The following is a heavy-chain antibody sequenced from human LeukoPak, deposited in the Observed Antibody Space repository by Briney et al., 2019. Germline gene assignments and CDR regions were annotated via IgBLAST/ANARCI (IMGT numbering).Heavy chain of an antibody. CDR3: AKTRPLDSSSWSHGDY. D-gene: IGHD6-13*01. CDR1: GFTFSSYV. Sequence: GGSLRLSCAASGFTFSSYVMSWVRQAPGKGLEWVSAITGSSDSTYYADSVKGRFTISRDNSKNTLYLQMNSLRAEDTAVYYCAKTRPLDSSSWSHGDYWGQGTLVTVSS. V-gene: IGHV3-23*01. J-gene: IGHJ4*02. CDR2: ITGSSDST.